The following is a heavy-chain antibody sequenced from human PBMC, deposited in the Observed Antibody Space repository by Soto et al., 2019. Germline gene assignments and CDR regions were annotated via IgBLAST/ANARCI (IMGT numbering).Heavy chain of an antibody. CDR3: ARWEMQGRIPY. CDR2: IYYSGTT. J-gene: IGHJ4*02. V-gene: IGHV4-28*01. D-gene: IGHD1-26*01. Sequence: QVQLQESGPGLVKPSDTLSLTCAVSGYSISSSNWWGWIRQPPGKGLEWIGYIYYSGTTYYNPSLKSRVTMSVDTSRNQFSLMPTSVTAVDPAVYYCARWEMQGRIPYWGQGTLVAVSS. CDR1: GYSISSSNW.